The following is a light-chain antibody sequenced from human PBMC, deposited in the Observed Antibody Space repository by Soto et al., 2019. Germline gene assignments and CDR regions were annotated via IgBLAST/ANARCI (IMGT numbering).Light chain of an antibody. CDR1: QRVTNTN. V-gene: IGKV3-20*01. CDR2: YAS. J-gene: IGKJ2*01. CDR3: QQYGSSYT. Sequence: EIVLTQSPDTLSLSPGERATLSCRASQRVTNTNSAWYQQKPGQAPRLLIYYASNRATGIPDRFSGSGSGTDFTLTISRLEPEDFEVYYCQQYGSSYTFGQGTKLEIK.